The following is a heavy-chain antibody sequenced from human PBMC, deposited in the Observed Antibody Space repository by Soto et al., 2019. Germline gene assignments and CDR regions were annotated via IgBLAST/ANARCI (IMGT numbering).Heavy chain of an antibody. CDR1: GCTFSSYW. D-gene: IGHD3-3*01. CDR2: INGVGTYT. CDR3: VRDFRSSDF. J-gene: IGHJ4*02. V-gene: IGHV3-74*01. Sequence: PGGSLRLSCAASGCTFSSYWIHWVRQAPGKGPMWVSRINGVGTYTNYADSVRGRFSISRDNSENTVYLQMNSLRAEDTAMYYCVRDFRSSDFWGQGTPVTVSS.